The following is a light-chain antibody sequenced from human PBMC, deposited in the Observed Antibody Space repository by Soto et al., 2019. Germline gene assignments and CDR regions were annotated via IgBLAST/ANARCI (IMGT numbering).Light chain of an antibody. CDR1: QSVRSS. J-gene: IGKJ1*01. V-gene: IGKV3-15*01. CDR2: DAS. CDR3: QQYNNWPGT. Sequence: VMTQSSATLSVSPGERATLSCWASQSVRSSLAWYQQKPGQAPRLLIYDASARATDIPARFSGSGSGTEFTLTISSLQSEDSAVYYCQQYNNWPGTFGQGTKVEIK.